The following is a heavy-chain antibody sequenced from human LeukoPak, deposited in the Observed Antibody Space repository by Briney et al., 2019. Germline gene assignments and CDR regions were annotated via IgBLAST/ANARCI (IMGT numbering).Heavy chain of an antibody. Sequence: GSLRLSCAASGFTFSRSWMTWVRQAPGKGLECVANIKQDGSEKHYVDSVKGRFTISRDNGKNSLYLQMNSLRAEDTAVYYCARDEVGYFDYWGQGTLVTVSS. CDR2: IKQDGSEK. V-gene: IGHV3-7*01. J-gene: IGHJ4*02. CDR1: GFTFSRSW. CDR3: ARDEVGYFDY.